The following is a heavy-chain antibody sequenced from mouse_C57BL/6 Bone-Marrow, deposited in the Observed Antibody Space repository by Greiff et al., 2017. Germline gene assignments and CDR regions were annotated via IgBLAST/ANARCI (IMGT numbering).Heavy chain of an antibody. Sequence: QVQLQQSGAELVRPGASVTLSCKASGYTFTDYEMHWVKQTPVHGLEWIGAIAPDTGGTAYNQKFKGKAILTADKSSSTAYMELRSLTSEDSAVYYCTRFWDWGQGTLVTVSA. V-gene: IGHV1-15*01. CDR2: IAPDTGGT. CDR3: TRFWD. CDR1: GYTFTDYE. J-gene: IGHJ3*01.